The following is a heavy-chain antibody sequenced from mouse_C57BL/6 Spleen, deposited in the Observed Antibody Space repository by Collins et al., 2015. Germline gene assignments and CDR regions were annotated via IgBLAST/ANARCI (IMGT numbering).Heavy chain of an antibody. J-gene: IGHJ4*01. CDR3: ARGDSLYYFAMDY. D-gene: IGHD6-1*01. CDR1: GFNIKDYY. Sequence: EVQLQQSGAELVKPGASVKLSCTASGFNIKDYYIHWVKQRTEQGLEWIGRIDPDDGETKYAPKFQGKSTITADTSSNSAYLHLSSLTSEDTAVYYCARGDSLYYFAMDYWGQGTSVTVSS. CDR2: IDPDDGET. V-gene: IGHV14-2*01.